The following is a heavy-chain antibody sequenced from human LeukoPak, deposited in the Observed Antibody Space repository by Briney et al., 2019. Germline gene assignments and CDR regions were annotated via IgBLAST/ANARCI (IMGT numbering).Heavy chain of an antibody. CDR1: VGSISSGGYY. CDR3: ARVRDCSGGSCSDNFDY. J-gene: IGHJ4*02. Sequence: TSETLSLTCTVSVGSISSGGYYWSWIRQHPGKGLDWVGYISYSGSTYYNPSLKSRVTISVATSKNQFSLKLSSVTAADPAVYYCARVRDCSGGSCSDNFDYWGQGTLVTVSS. D-gene: IGHD2-15*01. V-gene: IGHV4-31*03. CDR2: ISYSGST.